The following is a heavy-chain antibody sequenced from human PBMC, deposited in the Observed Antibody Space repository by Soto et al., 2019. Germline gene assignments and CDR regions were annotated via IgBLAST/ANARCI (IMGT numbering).Heavy chain of an antibody. J-gene: IGHJ4*02. Sequence: EVQLVESGGGLVQPGGSLRLSCAASGFSLSDYWMHWVRQAPGEGLVWLSRITRDGSSTNYADSVKGRFTFSRGNAKNMLYLQLNSLRGEDTAVYYCARGANGYYYFDYWGQGTLVTVSS. D-gene: IGHD5-18*01. CDR2: ITRDGSST. V-gene: IGHV3-74*01. CDR3: ARGANGYYYFDY. CDR1: GFSLSDYW.